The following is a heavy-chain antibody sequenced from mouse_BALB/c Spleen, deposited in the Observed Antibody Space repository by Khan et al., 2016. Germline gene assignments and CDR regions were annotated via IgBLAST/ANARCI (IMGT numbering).Heavy chain of an antibody. Sequence: QIQLVQSGPELKKPGETVKISCKASGYTFTNYGMNWVKQAPGKGLKWMGWINTYTGEPTYSDDFKGRFAFSLETSASTVELQNYNLKNEDMATXFCARQYYSDHAMDYWSRGTSVTVCS. J-gene: IGHJ4*01. CDR3: ARQYYSDHAMDY. CDR2: INTYTGEP. V-gene: IGHV9-1*02. D-gene: IGHD2-13*01. CDR1: GYTFTNYG.